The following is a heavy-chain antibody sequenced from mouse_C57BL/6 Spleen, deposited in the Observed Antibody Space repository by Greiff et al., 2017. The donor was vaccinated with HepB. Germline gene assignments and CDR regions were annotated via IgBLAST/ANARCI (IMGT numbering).Heavy chain of an antibody. CDR1: GYTFTSYW. Sequence: VQLQQSGAELVRPGSSVKLSCKASGYTFTSYWMHWVKQRPIQGLEWIGNIDPSDSETHYNQKFKDKATLTVDKSSSTAYMQLSSLTSEDSAVSVCARDGDGHDFAMDYWGQGTSVTVSS. CDR3: ARDGDGHDFAMDY. J-gene: IGHJ4*01. V-gene: IGHV1-52*01. D-gene: IGHD2-3*01. CDR2: IDPSDSET.